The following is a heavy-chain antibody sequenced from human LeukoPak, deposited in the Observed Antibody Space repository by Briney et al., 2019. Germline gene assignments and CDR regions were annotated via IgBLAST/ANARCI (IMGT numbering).Heavy chain of an antibody. CDR2: ISAYNGNT. CDR3: ARDPVYCSGGSCYGGYNWFDP. Sequence: ATVNVSCKASGYTFTSYGISWVRQAPGQGLDWMGWISAYNGNTNYAQKLQGRVTMTTDTSTSTAYMELRSLRSDDTAVYYCARDPVYCSGGSCYGGYNWFDPWGQGTLVTVSS. V-gene: IGHV1-18*01. CDR1: GYTFTSYG. D-gene: IGHD2-15*01. J-gene: IGHJ5*02.